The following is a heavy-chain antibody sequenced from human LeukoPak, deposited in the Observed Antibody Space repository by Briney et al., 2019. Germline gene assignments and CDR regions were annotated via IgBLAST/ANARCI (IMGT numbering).Heavy chain of an antibody. CDR3: AKESSYSGGSCIDF. D-gene: IGHD2-15*01. V-gene: IGHV3-53*03. J-gene: IGHJ4*02. CDR2: IYSGGGT. CDR1: GFSVSDNY. Sequence: GGSLRLSCAASGFSVSDNYMTWVRQAPGKGLGGVSVIYSGGGTYYADSVKGRFTISRDKSKNMLYLQMDSLRAEDTAVYYCAKESSYSGGSCIDFWGQGTLVTVSS.